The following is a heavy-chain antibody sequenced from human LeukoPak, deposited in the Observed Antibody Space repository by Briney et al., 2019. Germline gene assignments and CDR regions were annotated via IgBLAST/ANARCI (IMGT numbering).Heavy chain of an antibody. D-gene: IGHD6-19*01. CDR1: GFTLSDYY. Sequence: GGSLRLSCAASGFTLSDYYMDWVRQAPGKGLEWVAVIWYDGSNKYYADSVKGRFTISRDNSKNTLYLQMNSLRAEDTAVYYCAREYPVDSSGWYRYYFDYWGQGTLVTVSS. CDR3: AREYPVDSSGWYRYYFDY. J-gene: IGHJ4*02. CDR2: IWYDGSNK. V-gene: IGHV3-33*08.